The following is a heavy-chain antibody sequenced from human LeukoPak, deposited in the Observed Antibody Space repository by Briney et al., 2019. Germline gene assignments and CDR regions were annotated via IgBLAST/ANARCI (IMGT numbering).Heavy chain of an antibody. Sequence: GGSLRLSCAASGFTFSSYSMNWVRQAPGKGLEWVSYISSSSSTIYYADSVKGRFTISRDNAKNSLYLQMNSLRAEDTAVYYCARVAQDSSNWSRDAFDIWGQGTMVTVSS. CDR2: ISSSSSTI. J-gene: IGHJ3*02. V-gene: IGHV3-48*01. CDR3: ARVAQDSSNWSRDAFDI. CDR1: GFTFSSYS. D-gene: IGHD6-13*01.